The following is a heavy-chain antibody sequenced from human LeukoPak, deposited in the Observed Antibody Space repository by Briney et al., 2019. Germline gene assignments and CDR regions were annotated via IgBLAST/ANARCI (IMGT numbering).Heavy chain of an antibody. CDR2: IHYSGST. Sequence: SETLSLTCTVSGDSISSYYWSWIRQPPGRGLGWIGYIHYSGSTNYNPSLKSRVTISVDTSKNQFSLKMTSVTAADTAVYYCARTFSESYYYYGMDVWGQGTTVTVSS. V-gene: IGHV4-59*08. CDR3: ARTFSESYYYYGMDV. J-gene: IGHJ6*02. D-gene: IGHD1-26*01. CDR1: GDSISSYY.